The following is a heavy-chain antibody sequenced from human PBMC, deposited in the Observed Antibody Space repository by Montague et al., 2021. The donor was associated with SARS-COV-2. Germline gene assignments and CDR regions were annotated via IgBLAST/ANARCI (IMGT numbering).Heavy chain of an antibody. J-gene: IGHJ4*02. CDR3: ARGYDILTGYLYFDY. CDR2: ISYDGSNK. CDR1: GFTFSRYA. Sequence: SLRLSCAASGFTFSRYAMHWVRQAPGKGLEWVAVISYDGSNKYYXXSLKVRFTISRDNSKNTLYLQMNSLRAEDTAVYYCARGYDILTGYLYFDYWGQGTLVTVSS. V-gene: IGHV3-30-3*01. D-gene: IGHD3-9*01.